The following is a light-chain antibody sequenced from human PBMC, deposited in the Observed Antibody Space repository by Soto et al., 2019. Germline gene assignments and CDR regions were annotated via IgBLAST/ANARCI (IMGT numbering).Light chain of an antibody. Sequence: IVLTLSPATLSLSPGERATLSCRASQSVSSYLACYQQKPGQAPRLLIYDASNRATGIPARFSGSGSGTDFTLTISSLEPEDFAVYYCQQRSNWPRTFGQGTKV. CDR2: DAS. V-gene: IGKV3-11*01. CDR3: QQRSNWPRT. CDR1: QSVSSY. J-gene: IGKJ1*01.